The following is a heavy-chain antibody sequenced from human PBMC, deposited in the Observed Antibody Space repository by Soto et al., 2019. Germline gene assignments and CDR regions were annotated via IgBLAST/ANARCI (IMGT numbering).Heavy chain of an antibody. V-gene: IGHV1-69*12. CDR3: ASHGYSYGYLFDY. J-gene: IGHJ4*02. Sequence: QVQLVQSGAEVKKPGSSVKVSCKPSGGTFSSYAISWVRQAPGQGLEWMGGIIPIFGTADYAQKFQGRVTITADESTSTAYMELSSLRSEDTAVYYCASHGYSYGYLFDYWGQGTLVIVSS. CDR2: IIPIFGTA. D-gene: IGHD5-18*01. CDR1: GGTFSSYA.